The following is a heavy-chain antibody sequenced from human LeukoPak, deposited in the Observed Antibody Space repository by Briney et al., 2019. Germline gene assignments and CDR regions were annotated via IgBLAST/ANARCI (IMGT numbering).Heavy chain of an antibody. V-gene: IGHV3-23*01. Sequence: GGSLRLSCAASGFTFSNYAMSWVRQAPGKGLEWVSSVSGSGGSTYYADSVKGRFTISRDNSKNTLYLQVNSLRAEDTAVYYCARADTSGYIYYFDYWGQGTLVTVSS. J-gene: IGHJ4*02. CDR1: GFTFSNYA. D-gene: IGHD3-22*01. CDR2: VSGSGGST. CDR3: ARADTSGYIYYFDY.